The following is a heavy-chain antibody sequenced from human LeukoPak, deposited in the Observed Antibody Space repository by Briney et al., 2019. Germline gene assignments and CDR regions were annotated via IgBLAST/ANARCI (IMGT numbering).Heavy chain of an antibody. CDR3: ARDRARSGLGRIAVAGTYLDY. V-gene: IGHV3-9*01. CDR1: GFTFYDYA. Sequence: SGGSLRLSCATSGFTFYDYAMHWVRQAPGKGLEWVSGISWNSGNIGYADSVKGRFTISRDNAKNSLYLQMNSLRAEDTAVYYCARDRARSGLGRIAVAGTYLDYWGQGTLVTVSS. CDR2: ISWNSGNI. D-gene: IGHD6-19*01. J-gene: IGHJ4*02.